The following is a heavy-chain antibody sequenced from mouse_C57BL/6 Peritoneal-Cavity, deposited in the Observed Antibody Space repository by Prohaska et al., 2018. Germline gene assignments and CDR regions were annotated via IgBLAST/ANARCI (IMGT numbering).Heavy chain of an antibody. D-gene: IGHD2-2*01. Sequence: QVQLQQPAAELVRPGSSVKLSCKASGYPFTSYWMHWVKQRPIQGLEWIGNIDPYDRETHYNQKFKGKATVTVDKSSSTAYMQLSSLTSEDSAVYYCLVRGFAYWGQGTLVTVSA. CDR3: LVRGFAY. V-gene: IGHV1-52*01. CDR1: GYPFTSYW. J-gene: IGHJ3*01. CDR2: IDPYDRET.